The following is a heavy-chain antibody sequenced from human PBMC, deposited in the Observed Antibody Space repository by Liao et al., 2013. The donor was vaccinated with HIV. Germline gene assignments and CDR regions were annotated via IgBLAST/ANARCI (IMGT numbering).Heavy chain of an antibody. D-gene: IGHD2-2*01. CDR2: IYTSGST. V-gene: IGHV4-4*07. Sequence: QVHLQESGPGLVKPSETLSLTCTVSGGYLSSYYWSWIRQPAGKGLEWIGRIYTSGSTNYNPSLKSRVTISVDTSKNQFSLKLSSVTAADTAVYYCAREAVWLYPEYYFDYWGQGTLVTVSS. CDR3: AREAVWLYPEYYFDY. J-gene: IGHJ4*02. CDR1: GGYLSSYY.